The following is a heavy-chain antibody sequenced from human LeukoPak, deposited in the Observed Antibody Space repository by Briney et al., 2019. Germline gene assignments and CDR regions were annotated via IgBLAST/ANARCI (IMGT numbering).Heavy chain of an antibody. CDR1: GFTFSSYW. V-gene: IGHV3-74*01. D-gene: IGHD3-22*01. Sequence: PGGSLRLSCAASGFTFSSYWMHWVRQAPGKGLVWVSRINSDGSSTTYGDSVKGRFTISRDNAKNTLYMYIHSLRAEDTAVYYCAREHYDSSGSPYFDYWGQGTLVTVSS. J-gene: IGHJ4*02. CDR2: INSDGSST. CDR3: AREHYDSSGSPYFDY.